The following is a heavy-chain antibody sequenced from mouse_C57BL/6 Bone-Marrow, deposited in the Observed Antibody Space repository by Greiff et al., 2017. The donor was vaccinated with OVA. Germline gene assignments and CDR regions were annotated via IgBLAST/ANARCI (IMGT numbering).Heavy chain of an antibody. CDR3: ARCGSDWYFDV. J-gene: IGHJ1*03. Sequence: VQLQQPGAELVKPGASVKLSCKASGYTFTSYWMHWVKQRPGQGLEWIGIIHPNSGSTNYNEKFKSKATLTVDKSSSTAYMQLSSLTSEDSAVYYCARCGSDWYFDVWGTGTTVTVSA. V-gene: IGHV1-64*01. D-gene: IGHD1-1*01. CDR1: GYTFTSYW. CDR2: IHPNSGST.